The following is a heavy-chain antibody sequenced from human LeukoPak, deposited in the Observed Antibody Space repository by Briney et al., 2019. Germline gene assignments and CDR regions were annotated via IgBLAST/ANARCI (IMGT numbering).Heavy chain of an antibody. D-gene: IGHD6-13*01. V-gene: IGHV4-34*01. J-gene: IGHJ6*03. CDR1: GGSFSGYY. CDR2: INHSGST. Sequence: SETLSLTCAVYGGSFSGYYWSWIRQPPGKGLEWIGEINHSGSTNYNPSLKSRVTISVDTSKNQFSLKLSSVTAADTAVYYCARRTRMSQYSNIGRPLGSSLGSYYMDVWGKGTTVTVSS. CDR3: ARRTRMSQYSNIGRPLGSSLGSYYMDV.